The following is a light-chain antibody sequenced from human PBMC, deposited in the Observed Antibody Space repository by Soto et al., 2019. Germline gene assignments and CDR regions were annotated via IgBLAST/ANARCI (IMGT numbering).Light chain of an antibody. CDR3: SSYTSSSVYV. Sequence: QYALTQPASVSGSPGQSITISCTGTSSDVGGYNYVSWYQQHPGKAPKLMIYDVSNRPSGFSNRFSGSKSVNTASLTISGLQAEDEADYYCSSYTSSSVYVFGTGTKLTVL. CDR1: SSDVGGYNY. J-gene: IGLJ1*01. CDR2: DVS. V-gene: IGLV2-14*01.